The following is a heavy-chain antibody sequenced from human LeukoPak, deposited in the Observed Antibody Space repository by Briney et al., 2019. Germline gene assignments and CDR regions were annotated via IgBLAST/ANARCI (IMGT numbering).Heavy chain of an antibody. CDR1: GGSISSSSYY. J-gene: IGHJ4*02. CDR3: ARVWSSWYADY. Sequence: SETLSLTCTVSGGSISSSSYYWGWIRQPPGKGLEWIGEINHSGSTNYNPSLKSRVTTSLDTSKNQFSLKLSSVTAADTAVYYCARVWSSWYADYWGQGTLVTVSS. V-gene: IGHV4-39*07. CDR2: INHSGST. D-gene: IGHD6-13*01.